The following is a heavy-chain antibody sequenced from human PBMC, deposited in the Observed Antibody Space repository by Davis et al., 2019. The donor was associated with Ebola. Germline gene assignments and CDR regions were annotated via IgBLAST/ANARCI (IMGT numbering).Heavy chain of an antibody. D-gene: IGHD2-21*01. CDR2: INWNGNVV. Sequence: SLKISCVASGFTFDYYAMHWVRQAPGKGLEWVSGINWNGNVVGYADSVKGRFTISRDNAKNSLYLQMNSLRDEDTALYYCAKDGGIPYGMDVWGQGTTVTVSS. J-gene: IGHJ6*02. V-gene: IGHV3-9*01. CDR3: AKDGGIPYGMDV. CDR1: GFTFDYYA.